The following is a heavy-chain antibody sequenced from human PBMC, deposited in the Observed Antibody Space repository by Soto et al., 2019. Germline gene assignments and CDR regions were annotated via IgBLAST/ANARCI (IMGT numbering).Heavy chain of an antibody. V-gene: IGHV3-33*01. CDR3: AREWFGELTYYYGMDV. J-gene: IGHJ6*02. D-gene: IGHD3-10*01. Sequence: ESGGGVVQPGRSLRLSCAASGFTFSSYGMHWVRQAPGKGLEWVAVIWYDGSNKYYADSVKGRFTISRDNSKNTLYLQMNSLRAEDTAVYYCAREWFGELTYYYGMDVWGQGTTVTVSS. CDR1: GFTFSSYG. CDR2: IWYDGSNK.